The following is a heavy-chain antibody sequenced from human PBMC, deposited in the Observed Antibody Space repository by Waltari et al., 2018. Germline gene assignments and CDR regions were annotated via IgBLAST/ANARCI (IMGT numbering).Heavy chain of an antibody. J-gene: IGHJ4*02. CDR1: GGSIRRYY. Sequence: QVQLQESGPGLVKPSEPLSLTCPVPGGSIRRYYWSWIRQPPGKGREGIGYIYYSGSTNYNPSLKSRVTISVDTSKNQFSLKLSSVTAADTAMYYCARNARYSSSWYTNDYWGQGTLVTVSS. CDR2: IYYSGST. V-gene: IGHV4-59*01. CDR3: ARNARYSSSWYTNDY. D-gene: IGHD6-13*01.